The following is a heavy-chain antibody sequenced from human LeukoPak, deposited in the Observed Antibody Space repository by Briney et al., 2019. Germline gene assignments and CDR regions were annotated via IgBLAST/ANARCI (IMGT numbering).Heavy chain of an antibody. J-gene: IGHJ6*02. V-gene: IGHV3-23*01. Sequence: GGSLRLSCAASGFTFSSYAMSWVRQVPGKGLEWVSVISGSGDNTYYADSVKGRFTISRDNSKNTLYLQMNSLRAEDTAVYYCASQGGLLWFGELSGGMDVWGQGTTVTVSS. CDR1: GFTFSSYA. D-gene: IGHD3-10*01. CDR3: ASQGGLLWFGELSGGMDV. CDR2: ISGSGDNT.